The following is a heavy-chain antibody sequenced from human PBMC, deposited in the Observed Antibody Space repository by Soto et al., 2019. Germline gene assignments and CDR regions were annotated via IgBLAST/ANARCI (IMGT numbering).Heavy chain of an antibody. CDR3: ARDDRYYYGSGSFYYGMDV. CDR1: GFTFSSYG. D-gene: IGHD3-10*01. Sequence: GGSLRLSCAASGFTFSSYGMHWVRQAPGKGLEWVAVIWYDGSNKYYADSVKGRFTISRDNSKNTLYLQMNSLRAEDTAVYYCARDDRYYYGSGSFYYGMDVWGQGTTVTVSS. J-gene: IGHJ6*02. V-gene: IGHV3-33*01. CDR2: IWYDGSNK.